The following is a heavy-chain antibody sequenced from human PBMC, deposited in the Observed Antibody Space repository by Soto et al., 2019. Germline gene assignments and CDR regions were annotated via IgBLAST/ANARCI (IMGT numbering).Heavy chain of an antibody. CDR1: GFSFDDYA. Sequence: EVQLVESGGGVVQPGRSLRLSCAGSGFSFDDYAMYWVRQVPGAGLEWVAGISWSSGNIAHEDSVKGRFIISRDNDKSSLYLQMNSLRSDDTALYFCARGGSGALTSAAGTTNWFDPWGQGTLVIISS. D-gene: IGHD6-13*01. CDR3: ARGGSGALTSAAGTTNWFDP. J-gene: IGHJ5*02. CDR2: ISWSSGNI. V-gene: IGHV3-9*01.